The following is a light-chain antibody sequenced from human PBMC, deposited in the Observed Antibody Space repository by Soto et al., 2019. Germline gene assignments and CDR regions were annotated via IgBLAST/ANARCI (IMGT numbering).Light chain of an antibody. CDR3: QSYNSFPLA. V-gene: IGKV1-5*03. Sequence: DIQMTQSPSTLSASVGDRVTITCRASQSVSSWLAWYQQKPGKAPNLLIYKASTLESGVPSRFSGSGSGTEFTLTVSCLQRNDFATYYCQSYNSFPLAFGQGTKVEIK. CDR1: QSVSSW. J-gene: IGKJ1*01. CDR2: KAS.